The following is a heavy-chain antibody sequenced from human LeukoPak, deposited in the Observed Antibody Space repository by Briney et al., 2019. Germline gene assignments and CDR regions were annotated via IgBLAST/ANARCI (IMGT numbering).Heavy chain of an antibody. CDR1: GGSISSNAYY. CDR3: ARGRRYFDY. Sequence: SETLSLTCTVSGGSISSNAYYWAWIRQPPGKGLEWIGSIYSSVSTYYNPSLKSRVTISVDTSKNQFSLKLSSVTAADTAVYYCARGRRYFDYWGQGTLVTVSS. V-gene: IGHV4-39*01. CDR2: IYSSVST. J-gene: IGHJ4*02.